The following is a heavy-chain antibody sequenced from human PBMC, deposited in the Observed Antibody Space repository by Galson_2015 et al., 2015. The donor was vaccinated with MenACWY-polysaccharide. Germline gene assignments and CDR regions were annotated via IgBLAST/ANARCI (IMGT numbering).Heavy chain of an antibody. CDR1: GFTFSTYA. CDR3: TRGSQYSANYGGD. D-gene: IGHD6-6*01. J-gene: IGHJ4*02. CDR2: IFGGDDDT. V-gene: IGHV3-23*01. Sequence: SLRLSCAASGFTFSTYAMGWGRQAPGKGLEWVSSIFGGDDDTYYTDSVKGRFTISRDNSKNTLYLQMNSLRAEDTAVYYCTRGSQYSANYGGDWGQGTLVTVSS.